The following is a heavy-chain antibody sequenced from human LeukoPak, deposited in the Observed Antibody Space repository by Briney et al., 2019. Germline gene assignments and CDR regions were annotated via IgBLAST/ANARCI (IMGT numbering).Heavy chain of an antibody. CDR1: GGSISSGSYY. J-gene: IGHJ4*02. Sequence: SETLSLTCTVSGGSISSGSYYWSWIRQPAGKGVEWIGRIYTSGSTNYNPSLKSRVTISVDTSKNQFSLKLSSVTAADTAVYYCARANAYCGGDCYSFDYWGQGTLVIVSS. D-gene: IGHD2-21*02. CDR3: ARANAYCGGDCYSFDY. CDR2: IYTSGST. V-gene: IGHV4-61*02.